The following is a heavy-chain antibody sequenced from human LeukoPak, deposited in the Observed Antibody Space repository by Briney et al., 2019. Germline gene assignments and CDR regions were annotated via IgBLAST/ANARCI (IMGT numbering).Heavy chain of an antibody. D-gene: IGHD1-14*01. CDR1: GGSISSGGYY. CDR3: ARVVTTNYYYYMDV. V-gene: IGHV4-31*03. CDR2: IYYSGST. J-gene: IGHJ6*03. Sequence: PSETLSLTCTVSGGSISSGGYYWSWIRQHPGKGLESIGYIYYSGSTYYNPSLKSRVTISVDTSKNQFSLKLSSVTAADTAVYYCARVVTTNYYYYMDVWGKGTTVTVSS.